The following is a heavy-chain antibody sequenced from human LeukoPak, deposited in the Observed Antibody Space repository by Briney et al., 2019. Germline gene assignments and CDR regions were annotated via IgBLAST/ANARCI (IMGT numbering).Heavy chain of an antibody. CDR1: GFTFNTCA. CDR2: ISESGSGT. Sequence: PGGSLRLSCEASGFTFNTCAMSWVRQAPGKGLEWVSAISESGSGTYNADSVKGRFTISRDNSKNTLYLQMNSLRVDDTALYYCAKGVFGVNRAFDYWGQGTLVTVSS. CDR3: AKGVFGVNRAFDY. D-gene: IGHD3-3*01. V-gene: IGHV3-23*01. J-gene: IGHJ4*02.